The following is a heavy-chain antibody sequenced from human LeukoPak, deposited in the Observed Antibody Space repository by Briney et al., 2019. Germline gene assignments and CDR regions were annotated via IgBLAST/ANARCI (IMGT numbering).Heavy chain of an antibody. Sequence: ASVKDSCKASGYILTTYGISWVRPAPGQGLEWMGWLSAYNGETDFAQHLQGRVSMTIDASTNTAYMELKSLRSDDTAVYYCARPSGARRHLWLDYWGQGTVVTVSS. CDR2: LSAYNGET. D-gene: IGHD5-18*01. V-gene: IGHV1-18*01. CDR3: ARPSGARRHLWLDY. CDR1: GYILTTYG. J-gene: IGHJ4*02.